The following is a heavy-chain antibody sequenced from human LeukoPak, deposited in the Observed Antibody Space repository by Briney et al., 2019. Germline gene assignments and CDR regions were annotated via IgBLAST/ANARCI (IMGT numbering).Heavy chain of an antibody. J-gene: IGHJ4*02. V-gene: IGHV4-59*08. Sequence: SETLSLTCTVSGGSISSYYCSWIRQPPGKGLEWIGYIYYSGSTNYNPSLKSRVTISVGTSKNQFSLKLSSVTAADTALYYCARHDLDWGSFGHWGQGTLVTVSS. CDR1: GGSISSYY. CDR3: ARHDLDWGSFGH. CDR2: IYYSGST. D-gene: IGHD3-16*01.